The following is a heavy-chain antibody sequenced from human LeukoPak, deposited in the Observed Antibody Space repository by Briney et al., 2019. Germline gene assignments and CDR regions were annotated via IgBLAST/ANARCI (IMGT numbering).Heavy chain of an antibody. CDR2: INPSGGST. D-gene: IGHD3-22*01. J-gene: IGHJ4*02. Sequence: ASVKVSCKASGYTFTSYYMHWVRQAPGQGLGWMGIINPSGGSTSYAQKFQGRVTMTRDTSTSTVYMELSSLRSEDTAVYYCARDQDSSGYYYTPPGGDYWGQGTLVTVSS. V-gene: IGHV1-46*01. CDR3: ARDQDSSGYYYTPPGGDY. CDR1: GYTFTSYY.